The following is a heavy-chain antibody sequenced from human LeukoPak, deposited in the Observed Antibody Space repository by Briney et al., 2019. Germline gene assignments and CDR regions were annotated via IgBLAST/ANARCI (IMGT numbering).Heavy chain of an antibody. Sequence: GGSLRLSCAASGFTFSSYAMSWVRQAPGKGLEWVSAISGSGGSTYYADSVKGRFTTSRDNSKNTLYLQMNSLRAEDTAVYYCAKDRQQLVENWFDPWGQGTLVTVSS. D-gene: IGHD6-13*01. J-gene: IGHJ5*02. CDR3: AKDRQQLVENWFDP. CDR1: GFTFSSYA. V-gene: IGHV3-23*01. CDR2: ISGSGGST.